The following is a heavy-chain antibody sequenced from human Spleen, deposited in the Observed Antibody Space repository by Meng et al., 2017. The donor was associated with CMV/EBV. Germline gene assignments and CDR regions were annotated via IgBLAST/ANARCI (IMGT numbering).Heavy chain of an antibody. CDR2: INPNSGGT. CDR3: ARDIGMGSGFDP. CDR1: GGTSTTYC. D-gene: IGHD1-26*01. J-gene: IGHJ5*02. V-gene: IGHV1-2*02. Sequence: GGTSTTYCIHWVRQAPGQGLEWMRRINPNSGGTNYAQKFQGRVTMTRDTSISTAYMELRSLRSDDTAVYYCARDIGMGSGFDPWGQGTLVTVSS.